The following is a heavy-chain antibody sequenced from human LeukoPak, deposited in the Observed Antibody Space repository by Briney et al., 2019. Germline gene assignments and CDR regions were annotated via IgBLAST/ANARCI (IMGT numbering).Heavy chain of an antibody. CDR3: ARGTVTTRYYYYGMDV. CDR1: GGSFSGYY. CDR2: IYHSGST. Sequence: PSETLSLTCAVYGGSFSGYYWSWIRQPPGKGLEWIGYIYHSGSTYYNPSLKSRVTISVDRSKNQFSLKLSSVTAADTAVYYCARGTVTTRYYYYGMDVWGQGTTVTVSS. V-gene: IGHV4-34*01. J-gene: IGHJ6*02. D-gene: IGHD4-17*01.